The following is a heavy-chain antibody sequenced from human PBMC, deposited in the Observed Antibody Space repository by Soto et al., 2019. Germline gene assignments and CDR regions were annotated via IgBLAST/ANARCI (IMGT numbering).Heavy chain of an antibody. V-gene: IGHV3-21*01. CDR2: ITSGSSYI. Sequence: EVQLVESGGGLVKPGGSLRVSCAASGFTFSTYSMSWVRQAPGKGLEWVSSITSGSSYIYYADSVKGRFTISRDNANNSRYLQMDSLRAEDTAVYYCARGFVVVVPAAIWDYYGMDVWGQGTTVTVSS. D-gene: IGHD2-2*02. CDR3: ARGFVVVVPAAIWDYYGMDV. CDR1: GFTFSTYS. J-gene: IGHJ6*02.